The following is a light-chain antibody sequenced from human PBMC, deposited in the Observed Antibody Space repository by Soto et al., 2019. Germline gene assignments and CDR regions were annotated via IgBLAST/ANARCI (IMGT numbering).Light chain of an antibody. CDR2: LNSDGSH. CDR3: QTWGSGIVV. CDR1: SGHINYA. Sequence: QLVLTQSPSASASLGASVKLTCTLSSGHINYAIAWHQQQSEKGPRYLMKLNSDGSHSKGDGIPDRFSGSSSGAERYLTISSLQSEDEADYYCQTWGSGIVVFGGGTKLTVL. V-gene: IGLV4-69*02. J-gene: IGLJ2*01.